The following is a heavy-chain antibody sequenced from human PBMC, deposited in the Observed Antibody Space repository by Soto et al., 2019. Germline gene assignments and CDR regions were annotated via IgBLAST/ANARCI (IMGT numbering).Heavy chain of an antibody. J-gene: IGHJ4*02. Sequence: GTMSLTCVGSGYSISSGYFWCCIRQPPGKGLEWIGSFYDSGSTYYNPSLKSRVTISADTSKNQFSLQLSSVTAADTAVYYCARGRGCSDAVCYIDSWGQGTLVTVSS. CDR3: ARGRGCSDAVCYIDS. CDR2: FYDSGST. V-gene: IGHV4-38-2*01. D-gene: IGHD2-8*01. CDR1: GYSISSGYF.